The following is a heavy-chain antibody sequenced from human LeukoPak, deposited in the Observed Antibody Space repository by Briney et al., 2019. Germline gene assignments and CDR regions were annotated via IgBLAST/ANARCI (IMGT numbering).Heavy chain of an antibody. J-gene: IGHJ5*02. CDR2: VYYSGST. CDR3: ARAHTVTDWFDP. V-gene: IGHV4-59*12. Sequence: SETLSLTCTVSGGSISSYYWSWIRQPPGRGLEWIGYVYYSGSTNYSPSLKSRVTKSVETSKNHFSLSLSSLTTADTAVYYCARAHTVTDWFDPWGQGTLVTVSS. D-gene: IGHD4-11*01. CDR1: GGSISSYY.